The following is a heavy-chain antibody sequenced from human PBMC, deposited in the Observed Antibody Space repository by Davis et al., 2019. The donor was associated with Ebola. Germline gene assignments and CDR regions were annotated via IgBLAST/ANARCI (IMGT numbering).Heavy chain of an antibody. CDR1: GGSFSGYY. J-gene: IGHJ6*02. CDR3: ARVGAIAAAGAYYYYYGMDV. CDR2: INHSGST. Sequence: SETLSLTCAVYGGSFSGYYWSWIRQPPGKGLEWIGAINHSGSTNYNPSLKSRVTISVDTSKNQFSLKLSSVTAADTAVYYCARVGAIAAAGAYYYYYGMDVWGQGTTVTVSS. D-gene: IGHD6-13*01. V-gene: IGHV4-34*01.